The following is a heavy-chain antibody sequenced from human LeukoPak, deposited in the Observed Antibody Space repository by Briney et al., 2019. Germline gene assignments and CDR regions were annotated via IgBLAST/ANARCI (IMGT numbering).Heavy chain of an antibody. CDR3: ARLEYYDSSGYYGFDY. J-gene: IGHJ4*02. CDR2: ISAYNGNT. CDR1: GYTFTSYG. V-gene: IGHV1-18*01. Sequence: GASVKVSCKASGYTFTSYGISWVRQAPGQGLEWMGWISAYNGNTSYAQKLQGRVTMTTDTSTSTAYMELRSLRSDDTAVYYCARLEYYDSSGYYGFDYWGQGTLVTVSS. D-gene: IGHD3-22*01.